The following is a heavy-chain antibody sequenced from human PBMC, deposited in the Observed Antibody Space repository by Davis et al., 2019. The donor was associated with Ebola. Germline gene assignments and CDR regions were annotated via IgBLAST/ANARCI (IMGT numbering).Heavy chain of an antibody. Sequence: PGGSLRLSCAASGFTFSTYAMHWVRQAPGKGLEWVAVISYDGSNKYYADSVKGRFTISRDNSKNTLYLQMNSLRVEDTAVYYCARDLGPWELGGKLGYWGQGTLVTVSS. CDR2: ISYDGSNK. V-gene: IGHV3-30*04. CDR1: GFTFSTYA. CDR3: ARDLGPWELGGKLGY. D-gene: IGHD1-26*01. J-gene: IGHJ4*02.